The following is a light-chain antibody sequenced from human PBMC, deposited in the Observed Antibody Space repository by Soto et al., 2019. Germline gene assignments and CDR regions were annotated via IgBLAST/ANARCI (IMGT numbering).Light chain of an antibody. CDR1: QDIRNY. J-gene: IGKJ2*01. CDR3: QQYDNLPYT. Sequence: DIQMTQSPSSLSASVGDRVTIICQASQDIRNYVNWYQQKPGRAPKLLVYDTSNLETGVPTRFAGGGSGTKFTFTITSLQPEDSATYFCQQYDNLPYTFGQGTKLEI. CDR2: DTS. V-gene: IGKV1-33*01.